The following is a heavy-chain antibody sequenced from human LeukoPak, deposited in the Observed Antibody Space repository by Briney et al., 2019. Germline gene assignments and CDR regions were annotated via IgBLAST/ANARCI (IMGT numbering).Heavy chain of an antibody. Sequence: SQTLSLTCAISGDSVSSNSAAWNWIRQSPSRGLEWLGRTYYKSKWYNDYAVSVKSRITINPHTSKNQFSLQLNSVTPEDTAVYYCARAGVDYYDSSGYPIYYFDPGGQETRDSVSS. CDR2: TYYKSKWYN. CDR1: GDSVSSNSAA. D-gene: IGHD3-22*01. V-gene: IGHV6-1*01. J-gene: IGHJ5*02. CDR3: ARAGVDYYDSSGYPIYYFDP.